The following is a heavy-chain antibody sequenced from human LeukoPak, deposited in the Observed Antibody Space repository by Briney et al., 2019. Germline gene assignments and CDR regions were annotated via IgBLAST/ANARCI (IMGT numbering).Heavy chain of an antibody. CDR3: ARDNDYVWGSYRAQDY. CDR1: GYTFTSYG. Sequence: ASVKVSCKASGYTFTSYGISWVRQAPGQGLEWMGWNSAYNGNTNYAQKLQGRVTMTTDTSTSTAYMELRSLRSDDTAVYYCARDNDYVWGSYRAQDYWGQGTLVTVSS. CDR2: NSAYNGNT. D-gene: IGHD3-16*02. V-gene: IGHV1-18*01. J-gene: IGHJ4*02.